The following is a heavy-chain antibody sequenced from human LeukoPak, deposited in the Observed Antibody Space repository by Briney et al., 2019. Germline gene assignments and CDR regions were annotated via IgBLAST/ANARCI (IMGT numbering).Heavy chain of an antibody. J-gene: IGHJ3*02. CDR2: IYSGGST. Sequence: PGGSLRLSCAASGFTVSSDYMSWVRQAPGKGLEWVSVIYSGGSTYYADSVKGRFTISRDNSKNTLYLQMNSLRAEDTAVYYCAKGSCRSSTSCPNGDAFDIWGQGTMVTVSS. D-gene: IGHD2-2*01. CDR3: AKGSCRSSTSCPNGDAFDI. V-gene: IGHV3-66*01. CDR1: GFTVSSDY.